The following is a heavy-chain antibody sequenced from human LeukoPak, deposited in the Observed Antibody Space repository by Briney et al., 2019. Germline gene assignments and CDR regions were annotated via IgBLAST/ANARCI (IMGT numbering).Heavy chain of an antibody. CDR1: GFTFSSYA. Sequence: GGSLRLSCAASGFTFSSYAMSWVRQAPGEGLGWVSAITDSGGSTYYSDSVKGRFTISRDNSKNTLYLQMNTLRAEDTAIYYCAKGSSGSRLYYFDYWGQGTLVTVSS. D-gene: IGHD3-22*01. CDR3: AKGSSGSRLYYFDY. CDR2: ITDSGGST. V-gene: IGHV3-23*01. J-gene: IGHJ4*02.